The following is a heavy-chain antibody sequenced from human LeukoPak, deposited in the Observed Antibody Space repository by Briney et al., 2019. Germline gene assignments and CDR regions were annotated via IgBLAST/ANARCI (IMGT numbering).Heavy chain of an antibody. Sequence: GGSLRLSCAASGFTFSSYSMNWVRQAPGKGLEWVSSISSSSSYIYYADSVKGRFTISRDNAKNSLYLQMNSLRAEDTAVYYCARDTNDFWSIFDYWGQGTLVTVSS. J-gene: IGHJ4*02. V-gene: IGHV3-21*01. CDR1: GFTFSSYS. D-gene: IGHD3-3*01. CDR3: ARDTNDFWSIFDY. CDR2: ISSSSSYI.